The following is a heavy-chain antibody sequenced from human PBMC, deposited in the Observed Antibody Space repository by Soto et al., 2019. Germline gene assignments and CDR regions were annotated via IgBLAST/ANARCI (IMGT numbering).Heavy chain of an antibody. CDR1: GGSISSSNW. D-gene: IGHD3-16*01. CDR3: ARGRILSYYYGMDV. Sequence: SETLSLTCAVSGGSISSSNWWSWVRQPPGKGLEWIGEIYHSGSTNYNPSLKSRVTISVDKSKNQFSLKPSSVTAADTAVYYCARGRILSYYYGMDVWGQGTTVTVSS. V-gene: IGHV4-4*02. J-gene: IGHJ6*02. CDR2: IYHSGST.